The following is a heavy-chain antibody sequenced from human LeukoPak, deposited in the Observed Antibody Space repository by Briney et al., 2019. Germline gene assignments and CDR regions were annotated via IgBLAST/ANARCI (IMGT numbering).Heavy chain of an antibody. J-gene: IGHJ5*02. CDR2: IYYSGST. CDR1: GGSISSYY. Sequence: PSETLSLTCTVSGGSISSYYWSWIRQPPGKGLEWIGDIYYSGSTNYNPSLKSRVTISVDTSKNQFSLKLSSVTAADTAVYYCARAVKYYYDSSGYPKWFDPWGQGTLVTVSS. CDR3: ARAVKYYYDSSGYPKWFDP. V-gene: IGHV4-59*01. D-gene: IGHD3-22*01.